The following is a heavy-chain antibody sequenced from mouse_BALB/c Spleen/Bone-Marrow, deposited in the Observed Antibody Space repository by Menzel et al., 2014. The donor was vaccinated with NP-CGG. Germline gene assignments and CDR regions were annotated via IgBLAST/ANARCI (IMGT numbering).Heavy chain of an antibody. CDR2: IDPANGYT. CDR3: ALITAAAFSYWYFDV. CDR1: GFYIKDTY. D-gene: IGHD1-2*01. Sequence: VQLQQPGAELVKPGASVKLTCTASGFYIKDTYIHWMKQRPEKGLEWIGRIDPANGYTIYDPKIQGKATIKADTNSNTAYLQLISLTSEDTAVYYCALITAAAFSYWYFDVWGAGTTVTVSS. J-gene: IGHJ1*01. V-gene: IGHV14-3*02.